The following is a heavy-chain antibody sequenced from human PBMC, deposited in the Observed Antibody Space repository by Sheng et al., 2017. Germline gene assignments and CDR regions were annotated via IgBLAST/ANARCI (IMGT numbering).Heavy chain of an antibody. V-gene: IGHV1-18*01. Sequence: QVQLVQSGAEVKKPGASVKVSCKASGYTFTSYGISWVRQAPGQGLEWMGWISAYNGNTNYAQKLQGRVTMTTDTSTSTAYMELRSLRSDDTAVYYCAELIAAAGRYSYYYMDVWGQGTTVTVSS. CDR1: GYTFTSYG. J-gene: IGHJ6*03. D-gene: IGHD6-13*01. CDR3: AELIAAAGRYSYYYMDV. CDR2: ISAYNGNT.